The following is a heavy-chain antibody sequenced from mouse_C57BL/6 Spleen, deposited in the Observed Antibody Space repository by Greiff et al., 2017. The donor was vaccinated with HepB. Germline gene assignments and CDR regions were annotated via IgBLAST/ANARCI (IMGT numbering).Heavy chain of an antibody. J-gene: IGHJ4*01. CDR3: ARGRDPLDYDGGDYYAMDY. Sequence: EVHLVESGGGLVKPGGSLKLSCAASGFTFSSYAMSWVRQTPEKRLEWVATISDGGSYTYYPDNVKGRFTISRDNAKNNLYLQMSHLKSEDTAMYYCARGRDPLDYDGGDYYAMDYWGQGTSVTVSS. CDR1: GFTFSSYA. CDR2: ISDGGSYT. V-gene: IGHV5-4*01. D-gene: IGHD2-4*01.